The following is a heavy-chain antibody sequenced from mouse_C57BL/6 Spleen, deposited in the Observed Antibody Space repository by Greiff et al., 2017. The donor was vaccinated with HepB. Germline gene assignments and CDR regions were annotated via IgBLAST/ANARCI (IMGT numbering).Heavy chain of an antibody. J-gene: IGHJ2*01. CDR3: ARAVTTTGRVYFGY. CDR2: ISNGGGST. V-gene: IGHV5-12*01. D-gene: IGHD2-12*01. Sequence: EVKLVESGGGLVQPGGSLKLSCAASGFTFSDYYMYWVRQTPEKRLEWVAYISNGGGSTYYPDNVKGRFTISRDNAKNTLYLQMSRLKSEDTAMYYCARAVTTTGRVYFGYWGQGTTLTVAS. CDR1: GFTFSDYY.